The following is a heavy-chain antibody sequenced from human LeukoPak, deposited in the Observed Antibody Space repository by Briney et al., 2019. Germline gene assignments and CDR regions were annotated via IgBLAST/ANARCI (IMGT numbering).Heavy chain of an antibody. V-gene: IGHV3-20*04. CDR3: ARVSDISVAAYFDY. Sequence: GGSLRLSCAASGFTFDDYGLSWVRQAPGKGLEWVSTINWNGGSTGYADSVKGRFTISRDNAKNSLYLQMNSLRAEDTALYYCARVSDISVAAYFDYWGQGALVTVSS. CDR1: GFTFDDYG. CDR2: INWNGGST. J-gene: IGHJ4*02. D-gene: IGHD6-19*01.